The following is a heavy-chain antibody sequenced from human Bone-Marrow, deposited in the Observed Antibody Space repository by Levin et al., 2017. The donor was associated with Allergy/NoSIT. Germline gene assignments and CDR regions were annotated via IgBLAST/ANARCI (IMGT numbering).Heavy chain of an antibody. V-gene: IGHV3-15*01. CDR3: TTDLDWKSDHYYYGVDV. J-gene: IGHJ6*02. D-gene: IGHD1-1*01. Sequence: GESLKISCVGSGFTFTNAWMGWVRLTPGKVLEWVGRIKGKTEGGTTDYAAPVKGRFTISRDDSKNTVYLQMNSLKIEDSAVYYCTTDLDWKSDHYYYGVDVWGQGTTVTVSS. CDR1: GFTFTNAW. CDR2: IKGKTEGGTT.